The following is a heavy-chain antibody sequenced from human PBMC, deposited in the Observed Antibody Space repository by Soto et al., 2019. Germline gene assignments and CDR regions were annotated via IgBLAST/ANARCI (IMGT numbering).Heavy chain of an antibody. V-gene: IGHV4-59*01. J-gene: IGHJ4*02. Sequence: SETLSLTCTVSGGSISSYYWSWLRQPPGKGLEWIGYIYYSGSTNYNPSLKSRVTISVDTSKNQFSLKLSSVTAADTAVYYCARENYDSSGYYYYYFDYWGQGTLVTVS. CDR3: ARENYDSSGYYYYYFDY. CDR2: IYYSGST. D-gene: IGHD3-22*01. CDR1: GGSISSYY.